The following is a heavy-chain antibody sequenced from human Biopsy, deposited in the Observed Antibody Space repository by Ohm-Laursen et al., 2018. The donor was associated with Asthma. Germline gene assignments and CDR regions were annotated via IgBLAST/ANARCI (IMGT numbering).Heavy chain of an antibody. V-gene: IGHV4-39*02. J-gene: IGHJ2*01. CDR2: IYYRGRT. D-gene: IGHD6-6*01. CDR3: ARAVSSSSYWYFDL. Sequence: SETLSLTWIVSGDAMSTSGSYWGWIRQSPGKGLEWIGSIYYRGRTYYNPSLKSRVTISADTSKNHFSLKVTSVTAADTAVYYCARAVSSSSYWYFDLWGRGDLVTVSS. CDR1: GDAMSTSGSY.